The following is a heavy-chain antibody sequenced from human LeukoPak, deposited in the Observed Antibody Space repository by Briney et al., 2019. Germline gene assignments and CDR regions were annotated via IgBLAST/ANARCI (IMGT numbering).Heavy chain of an antibody. CDR3: ARRNKRIAAAGRFDY. D-gene: IGHD6-13*01. J-gene: IGHJ4*02. CDR2: INHSGST. V-gene: IGHV4-34*01. CDR1: GGSFSGYY. Sequence: SETLSLTCAVYGGSFSGYYWSWIRQTPGKGLEWSGEINHSGSTNYNPPLKSRVTISVDTTKNQFSLKLSSVTAADTAVYYCARRNKRIAAAGRFDYWGQGTLVTVSS.